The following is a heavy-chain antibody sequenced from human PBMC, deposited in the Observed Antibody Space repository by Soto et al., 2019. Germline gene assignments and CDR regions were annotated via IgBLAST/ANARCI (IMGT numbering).Heavy chain of an antibody. CDR1: AFTFSSYA. D-gene: IGHD5-18*01. CDR3: ALGYSYAPFDP. V-gene: IGHV3-23*01. CDR2: ISGSGDST. Sequence: EAQLLESGGGLVQSGGSLRLSCAASAFTFSSYAMSWVRQAPGKGLEWVSAISGSGDSTYYADSVKGRFTISRDNSKNTLYLQMNSLRAEDTAIYYCALGYSYAPFDPWGQGTLVTVSS. J-gene: IGHJ5*02.